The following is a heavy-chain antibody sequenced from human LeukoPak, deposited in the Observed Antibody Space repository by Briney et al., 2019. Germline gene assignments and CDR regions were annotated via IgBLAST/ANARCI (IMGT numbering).Heavy chain of an antibody. CDR1: GGSISSSSYY. Sequence: SETLSLTCTVSGGSISSSSYYWGWIRQPPGKGLEWIVSIYYSGSTYYNPSLKSRVTISVDTSKNQFSLKLSSVTAADTAVYYCARPHISSGWYVYWGQGTLVTVSS. D-gene: IGHD6-19*01. V-gene: IGHV4-39*01. J-gene: IGHJ4*02. CDR3: ARPHISSGWYVY. CDR2: IYYSGST.